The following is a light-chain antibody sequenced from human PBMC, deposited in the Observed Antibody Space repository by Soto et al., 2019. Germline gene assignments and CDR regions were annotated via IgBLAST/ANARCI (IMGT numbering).Light chain of an antibody. J-gene: IGKJ4*01. V-gene: IGKV3-11*01. CDR3: QQRNNWPPVT. CDR1: QSVSRH. CDR2: DAS. Sequence: EIVLTQSPATLSLSPGERATLSCRASQSVSRHLAWYQQKPGQAPRLLIYDASNRATGIPARFSGIGSGTDFTLTISSLEPEDFAVYYGQQRNNWPPVTFGGGTKVDI.